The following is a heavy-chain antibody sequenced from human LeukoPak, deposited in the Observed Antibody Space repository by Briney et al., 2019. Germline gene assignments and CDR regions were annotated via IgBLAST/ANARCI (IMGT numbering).Heavy chain of an antibody. Sequence: TSETLSLTCTVSGGPISGSSYYWGWIRQPPGKGLEWIGNIYYSGNTYYNPSLRSRVTISVDTSKNQFSLKLSSVTAADTAVYYCARLGAYSGSGDYWGQGTLVTVSS. CDR1: GGPISGSSYY. J-gene: IGHJ4*02. CDR3: ARLGAYSGSGDY. V-gene: IGHV4-39*01. D-gene: IGHD5-12*01. CDR2: IYYSGNT.